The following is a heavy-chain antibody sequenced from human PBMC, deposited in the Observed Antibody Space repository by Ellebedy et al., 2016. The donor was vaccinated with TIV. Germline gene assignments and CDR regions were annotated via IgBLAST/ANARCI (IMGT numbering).Heavy chain of an antibody. CDR3: ARITSNMRGSSWGMDV. Sequence: SGPTLVKPRQTLTLTCTFSGFSLSTTGMCVSWIRQPPGRALEWLARIDWDDDKKYNISLRTRLSISKDTSKNQVVLTITNIDPVDTGKYYCARITSNMRGSSWGMDVWGQGTTVTVSS. D-gene: IGHD6-13*01. J-gene: IGHJ6*02. V-gene: IGHV2-70*11. CDR2: IDWDDDK. CDR1: GFSLSTTGMC.